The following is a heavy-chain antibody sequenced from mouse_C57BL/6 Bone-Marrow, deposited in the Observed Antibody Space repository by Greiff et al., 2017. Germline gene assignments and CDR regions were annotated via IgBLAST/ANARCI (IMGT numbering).Heavy chain of an antibody. D-gene: IGHD1-1*01. CDR2: IDPSDSDT. Sequence: VQLQQPGAELVRPGASVKLSCKASGYTFTSYWMHWVKQRPIQGLEWIGNIDPSDSDTHYNQKFKVKATLTVDKSSSTAYMQLSSLTSEDSAVYYCARREFYCLDYWGQGTTLTVTA. CDR1: GYTFTSYW. CDR3: ARREFYCLDY. J-gene: IGHJ2*01. V-gene: IGHV1-52*01.